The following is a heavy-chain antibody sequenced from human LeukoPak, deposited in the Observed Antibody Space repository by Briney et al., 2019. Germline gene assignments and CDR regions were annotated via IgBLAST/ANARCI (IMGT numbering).Heavy chain of an antibody. Sequence: ASVKVSFKASGGTFSSHAITWMRQAPGQGLEWMGRIIPILGIANYAQKFQGRVTITADNSTSTSIVYMELRSLRSADTALYYCARIITNDWGQGTLVTVSS. D-gene: IGHD3-22*01. CDR3: ARIITND. J-gene: IGHJ4*02. CDR2: IIPILGIA. V-gene: IGHV1-69*04. CDR1: GGTFSSHA.